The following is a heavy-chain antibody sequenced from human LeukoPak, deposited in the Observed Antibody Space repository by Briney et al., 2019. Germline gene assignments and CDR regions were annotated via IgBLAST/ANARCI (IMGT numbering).Heavy chain of an antibody. Sequence: NPSETLSLTCTVSGGSISSSSHYWDWIRQPPGKGLEWIGSIYYSGSTYYNPSLKSRVTISVDTSKNQFSLKLSSVTAADTAVYYCARNPLPRQQLVPLYYYYMDVWGKGTTVTVSS. D-gene: IGHD6-13*01. J-gene: IGHJ6*03. CDR1: GGSISSSSHY. V-gene: IGHV4-39*01. CDR2: IYYSGST. CDR3: ARNPLPRQQLVPLYYYYMDV.